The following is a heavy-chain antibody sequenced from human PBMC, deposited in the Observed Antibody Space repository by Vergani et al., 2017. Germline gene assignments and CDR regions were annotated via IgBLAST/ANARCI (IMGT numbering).Heavy chain of an antibody. V-gene: IGHV3-13*01. CDR1: GFTFSTYD. CDR3: ARVQKKLKIPYGSGSYSYFDL. D-gene: IGHD3-10*01. CDR2: IGTAGDT. J-gene: IGHJ2*01. Sequence: EVQLVESGGGLVQPGGSLRLSCAASGFTFSTYDMHWVRQATGKGLEWVSAIGTAGDTYYPGSVKGRFTISRENAKNSLYLQMNGLRAGDTAVYYCARVQKKLKIPYGSGSYSYFDLWGRGTLVTVSS.